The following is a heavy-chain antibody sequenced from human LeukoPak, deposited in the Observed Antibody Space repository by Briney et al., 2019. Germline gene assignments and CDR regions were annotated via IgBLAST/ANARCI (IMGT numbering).Heavy chain of an antibody. V-gene: IGHV4-39*01. CDR2: IYYSGST. J-gene: IGHJ4*02. D-gene: IGHD3-16*01. CDR1: TFSSYW. Sequence: TFSSYWMSWIRQPPGKGLEWIGSIYYSGSTYYNPSLKSRVTISVDTSKNQFSLKLSSVTAADTAVYYCARLYVRGPLKGFDYWGQGTLVTVSS. CDR3: ARLYVRGPLKGFDY.